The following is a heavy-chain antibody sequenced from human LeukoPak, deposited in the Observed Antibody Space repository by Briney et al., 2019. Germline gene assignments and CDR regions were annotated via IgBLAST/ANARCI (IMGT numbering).Heavy chain of an antibody. J-gene: IGHJ4*02. D-gene: IGHD5-18*01. CDR1: GFTFSSYW. CDR3: ARFAGYSYGTLDY. V-gene: IGHV3-7*01. CDR2: INPDGSEK. Sequence: PGGSLRLSCAASGFTFSSYWMTWVRQAPGKGLEWVANINPDGSEKYYVDSVKGRFTISRDNAKNSLSLQMNSLRAEDTAVYYCARFAGYSYGTLDYWGQGTLVTVSS.